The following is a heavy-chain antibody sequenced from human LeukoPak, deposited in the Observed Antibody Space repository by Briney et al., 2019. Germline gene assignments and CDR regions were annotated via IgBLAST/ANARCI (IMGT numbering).Heavy chain of an antibody. CDR3: ARFETCCRTSCDDAFDI. D-gene: IGHD2-2*01. CDR2: ITSSGSHI. V-gene: IGHV3-21*01. J-gene: IGHJ3*02. CDR1: GFIFSTYS. Sequence: GGSLRLSCAASGFIFSTYSMNWVRQAPGKGLEWISSITSSGSHIYYADSVRGRFTISRDNADNSLYLQMNSLRAEDTAVYYCARFETCCRTSCDDAFDIWGQGTVVTVSS.